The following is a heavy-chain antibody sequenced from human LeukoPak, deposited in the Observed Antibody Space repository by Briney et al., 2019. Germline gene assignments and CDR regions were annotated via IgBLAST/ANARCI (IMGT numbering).Heavy chain of an antibody. CDR1: GFTFSSYA. V-gene: IGHV3-30-3*01. CDR3: ARGEGTTVVDY. D-gene: IGHD4-17*01. J-gene: IGHJ4*02. CDR2: ISYDGSNK. Sequence: GRSLRLSCAASGFTFSSYAMHWVRQAPGKGLERVAVISYDGSNKYYADSVKGRFTISRDNSKNTLYLQMNSLRAEDTAVYYCARGEGTTVVDYWGQGTLVTVSS.